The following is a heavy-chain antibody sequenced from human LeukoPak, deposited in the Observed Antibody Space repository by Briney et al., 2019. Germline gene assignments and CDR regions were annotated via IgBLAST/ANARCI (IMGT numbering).Heavy chain of an antibody. Sequence: SETLSLTCTVSGGSISGYYWSWIRQPPGKGLEWIGYIYYSGNTNYNPSLKSRVMISMDTSKNQFSLNLNSVTAADTAMYYCARAVFDGSTLSSWGQGTLVTVSS. V-gene: IGHV4-59*01. CDR3: ARAVFDGSTLSS. CDR2: IYYSGNT. D-gene: IGHD3-10*02. CDR1: GGSISGYY. J-gene: IGHJ4*02.